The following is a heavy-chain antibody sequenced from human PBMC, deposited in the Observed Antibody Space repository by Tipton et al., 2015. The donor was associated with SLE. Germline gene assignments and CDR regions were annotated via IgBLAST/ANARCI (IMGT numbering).Heavy chain of an antibody. V-gene: IGHV3-23*01. Sequence: SLRLSCAASGFTFSRYAMGWVRLAPGKGLEWISGIGGSGAYTYYADPVKGRFSISRDNAKNTLYLQMNSLRAEDTAVYYCAKSFFYDSSGYSYYWGQGTPVTVSS. J-gene: IGHJ4*02. CDR3: AKSFFYDSSGYSYY. D-gene: IGHD3-22*01. CDR1: GFTFSRYA. CDR2: IGGSGAYT.